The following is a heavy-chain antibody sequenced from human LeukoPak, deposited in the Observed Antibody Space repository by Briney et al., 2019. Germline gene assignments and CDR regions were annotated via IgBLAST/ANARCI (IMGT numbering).Heavy chain of an antibody. CDR2: SIYIGRT. V-gene: IGHV4-59*08. Sequence: SETLSLTCTVSGASISNYYWSWIRQPPEKGLEWIGSSIYIGRTKVNPSLKSRLTISVDTSKNQFSLKLSSVTAADTAAYYCARSYGDYITGAYAFDVWGQGTMVTVSS. CDR3: ARSYGDYITGAYAFDV. CDR1: GASISNYY. D-gene: IGHD4-17*01. J-gene: IGHJ3*01.